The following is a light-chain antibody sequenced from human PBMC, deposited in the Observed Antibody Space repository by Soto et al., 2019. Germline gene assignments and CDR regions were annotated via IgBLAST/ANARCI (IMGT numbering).Light chain of an antibody. V-gene: IGKV3-20*01. CDR1: QSVSSSY. J-gene: IGKJ1*01. CDR2: AAS. Sequence: ETVMTQSPATLSVSPGERATLSCMASQSVSSSYLAWYQQKPGQAPRLLIYAASSRATGIPDRFSGGGSGTDFTLTISRLEPEDFAVYYCQQCGSSPWTFGQGTKVDIK. CDR3: QQCGSSPWT.